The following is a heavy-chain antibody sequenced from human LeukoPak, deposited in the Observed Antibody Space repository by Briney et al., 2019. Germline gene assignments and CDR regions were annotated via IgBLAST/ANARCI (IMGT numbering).Heavy chain of an antibody. CDR3: ARSRGWFGELDY. J-gene: IGHJ4*02. Sequence: PSQTLSLTCTVSGGSISSGYYWGWIRQPPGKGLEWIGSIYHSGSTYYNPSLKSRVTISVDTSKNQFSLKLSSVTAADTAVYYCARSRGWFGELDYWGQGTLATVSS. CDR1: GGSISSGYY. CDR2: IYHSGST. D-gene: IGHD3-10*01. V-gene: IGHV4-38-2*02.